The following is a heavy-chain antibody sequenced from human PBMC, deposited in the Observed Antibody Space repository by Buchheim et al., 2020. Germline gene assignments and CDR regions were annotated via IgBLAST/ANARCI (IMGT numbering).Heavy chain of an antibody. J-gene: IGHJ6*02. CDR2: INHSGST. CDR3: AREDDYHYYGMDV. Sequence: QVQLQQWGAGLLKPSDTLSLTCAVYGGSFSGYYWSWIRQPPGKGLEWIGEINHSGSTNYNPSLKSQVTISVDTSKNHFSLKLSSVTAADTAVYYCAREDDYHYYGMDVWGQGTT. D-gene: IGHD2-15*01. CDR1: GGSFSGYY. V-gene: IGHV4-34*01.